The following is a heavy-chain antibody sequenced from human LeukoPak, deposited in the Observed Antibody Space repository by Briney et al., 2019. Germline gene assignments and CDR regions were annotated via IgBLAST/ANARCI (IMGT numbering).Heavy chain of an antibody. CDR3: AREAYCSGGSCYSGRAFDI. D-gene: IGHD2-15*01. Sequence: GGSLRLSCAASGFTFSNYWMNWVRQAPGKGLVWVSRIKTDGSNTRYADSVKGRFTISRDNAKNTLYLQMNSLRAEDTAVYYCAREAYCSGGSCYSGRAFDIWGQGTRVTVSS. J-gene: IGHJ3*02. V-gene: IGHV3-74*01. CDR1: GFTFSNYW. CDR2: IKTDGSNT.